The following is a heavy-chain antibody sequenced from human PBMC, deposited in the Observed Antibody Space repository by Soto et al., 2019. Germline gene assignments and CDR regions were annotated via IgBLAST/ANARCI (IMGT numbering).Heavy chain of an antibody. Sequence: GGSLRLSCEGSGFIFSDYYMSWIRQAPGRGLEWISYSSNSGTFTRYSDSVKGRFSISRDNTKNFLYLQMNSLRAEDTAVYYCARSGDNYNVLDYWGQGTPVTVSS. CDR1: GFIFSDYY. CDR3: ARSGDNYNVLDY. V-gene: IGHV3-11*06. D-gene: IGHD3-10*02. CDR2: SSNSGTFT. J-gene: IGHJ4*02.